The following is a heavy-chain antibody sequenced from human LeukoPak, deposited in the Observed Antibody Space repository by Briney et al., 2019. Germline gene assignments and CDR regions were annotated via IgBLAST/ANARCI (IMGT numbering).Heavy chain of an antibody. CDR1: GFTFSTYS. J-gene: IGHJ4*02. V-gene: IGHV3-21*01. CDR3: ARDDSTGYLYLDY. Sequence: GGSLRLSCAASGFTFSTYSMNWVRQAPGKGLEWVSFISSSSSYIYYADSVKGRFTISRDNAKNSLYLQMNSLRAEDTAVYYCARDDSTGYLYLDYWGQGILVTVSS. CDR2: ISSSSSYI. D-gene: IGHD3-22*01.